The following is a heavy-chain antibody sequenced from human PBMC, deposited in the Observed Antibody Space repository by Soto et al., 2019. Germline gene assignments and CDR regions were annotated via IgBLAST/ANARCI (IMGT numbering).Heavy chain of an antibody. D-gene: IGHD3-10*01. CDR2: IDNAGTDS. Sequence: EVQLVESGGGLVQPGGSLRLSCAASGFTLSGRSMHWVRQAPGKGLVWVSGIDNAGTDSTYADSVKGRVTSSRDNAKNMLYLQMNSRRVEDTAVYYCARGWFGPDVWGKGTTVTVSS. J-gene: IGHJ6*04. V-gene: IGHV3-74*01. CDR3: ARGWFGPDV. CDR1: GFTLSGRS.